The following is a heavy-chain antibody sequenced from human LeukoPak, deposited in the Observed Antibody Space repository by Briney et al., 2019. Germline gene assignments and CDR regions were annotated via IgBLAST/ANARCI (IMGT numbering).Heavy chain of an antibody. CDR1: GYTFTGYY. D-gene: IGHD4-17*01. J-gene: IGHJ4*02. CDR3: ARVAMTTVTTRGTPNGKSFVY. CDR2: INPNSGGT. V-gene: IGHV1-2*06. Sequence: ASVKVSCKASGYTFTGYYMHWVRQAPGQGLEWMGRINPNSGGTNYAQKFQGRVTMTRDTSISTAYMELSRLGSDDTAVYYCARVAMTTVTTRGTPNGKSFVYWGQGTLVTVSS.